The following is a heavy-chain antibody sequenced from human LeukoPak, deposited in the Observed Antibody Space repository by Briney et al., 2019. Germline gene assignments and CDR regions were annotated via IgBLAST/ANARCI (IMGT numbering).Heavy chain of an antibody. J-gene: IGHJ4*02. Sequence: GESLKISCKGSGYTFTTYWIGWVRQMPGKGLEWMGIIYPGDSDTTYSPSFQAQVTISAAKSSSTAYLQWSSLKASDTAMYYCARRQGCSSTSCPPDYWGQGTLVTVSP. CDR3: ARRQGCSSTSCPPDY. CDR1: GYTFTTYW. V-gene: IGHV5-51*01. CDR2: IYPGDSDT. D-gene: IGHD2-2*01.